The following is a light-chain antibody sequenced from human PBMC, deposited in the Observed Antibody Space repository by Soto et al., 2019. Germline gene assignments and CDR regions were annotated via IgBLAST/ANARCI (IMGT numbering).Light chain of an antibody. V-gene: IGKV3-20*01. Sequence: EIVLTQSPGILSLSPGERATLSCRASQSVSSAYFAWYQQKPGQAPRLLIYGASSRATGIPDRFSGSGSGTDFTLTISRLEPEDFAVYYCQQYGSSPITFGQGTLLESK. J-gene: IGKJ5*01. CDR3: QQYGSSPIT. CDR1: QSVSSAY. CDR2: GAS.